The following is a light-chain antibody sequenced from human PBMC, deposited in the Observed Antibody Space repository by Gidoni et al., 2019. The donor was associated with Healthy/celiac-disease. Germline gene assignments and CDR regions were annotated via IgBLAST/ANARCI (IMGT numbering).Light chain of an antibody. CDR3: QQSYSTPYT. CDR1: QSISSY. V-gene: IGKV1-39*01. CDR2: AAS. Sequence: DIQMTQSPYSLSASVGDRVTITCRASQSISSYLNWYQQKPGKAPKLLIDAASSLQSGVPARFSGSGSGTDFTRTIISLQPEDFATYYCQQSYSTPYTFGEWTKLEIK. J-gene: IGKJ2*01.